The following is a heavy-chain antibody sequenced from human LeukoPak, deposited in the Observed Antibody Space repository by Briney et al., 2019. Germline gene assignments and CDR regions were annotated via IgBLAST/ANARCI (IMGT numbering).Heavy chain of an antibody. J-gene: IGHJ4*02. Sequence: HSGGSLRLSCAASGFSFGNFWMSGVRQAPGEGLQWVASMKGDGSPTYYVDSVKGRFIISRDNARNSLYLQMNSLRAEDTAVYYCARLFGGVTTFDYWGQGALVTVSS. D-gene: IGHD2-8*02. CDR2: MKGDGSPT. CDR3: ARLFGGVTTFDY. V-gene: IGHV3-7*01. CDR1: GFSFGNFW.